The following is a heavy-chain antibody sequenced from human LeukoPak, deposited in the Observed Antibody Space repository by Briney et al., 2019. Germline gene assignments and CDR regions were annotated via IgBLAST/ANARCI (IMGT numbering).Heavy chain of an antibody. CDR2: INPSGGST. V-gene: IGHV1-46*01. J-gene: IGHJ3*02. CDR1: GNTFTSYY. CDR3: ASDPIVGAPRGAFDI. Sequence: ASVKVSCKASGNTFTSYYMHWVRQAPGQGLEWMGIINPSGGSTGYAQKFQGSYAQKFQGRVTMTRDSSTSTVYMELSSLRSEDTAVYYCASDPIVGAPRGAFDIWGQGTMVTVSS. D-gene: IGHD1-26*01.